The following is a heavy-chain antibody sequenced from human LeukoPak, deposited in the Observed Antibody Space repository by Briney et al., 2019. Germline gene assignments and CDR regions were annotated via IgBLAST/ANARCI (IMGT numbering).Heavy chain of an antibody. D-gene: IGHD3-10*01. CDR1: GFTFSSYE. V-gene: IGHV3-48*03. Sequence: GGSLRLSCAASGFTFSSYEMNWVRQAPGKGLEWVSYISSSGSTIYYADSVKGRFTISRDNAKNSLYLQMNSLRAEDTAVYYCARDRHGSESYYGMDVWGQGTTVTVSS. CDR3: ARDRHGSESYYGMDV. CDR2: ISSSGSTI. J-gene: IGHJ6*02.